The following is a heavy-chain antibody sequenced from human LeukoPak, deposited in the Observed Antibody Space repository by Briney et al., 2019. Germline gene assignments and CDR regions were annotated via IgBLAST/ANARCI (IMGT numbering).Heavy chain of an antibody. CDR1: GGTFITYA. Sequence: AASVKVSCKASGGTFITYALGWVRQAPGQGLEWMGGIIPIFGTANYAQTFQDRVTLTADESTNTAYMELSSLRSEDTAVYYCARGVWGIGGAFDIWGQGTMVTVSS. V-gene: IGHV1-69*13. CDR2: IIPIFGTA. D-gene: IGHD3-16*01. J-gene: IGHJ3*02. CDR3: ARGVWGIGGAFDI.